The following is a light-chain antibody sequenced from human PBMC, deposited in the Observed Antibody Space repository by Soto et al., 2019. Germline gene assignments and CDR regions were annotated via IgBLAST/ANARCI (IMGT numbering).Light chain of an antibody. CDR1: QSLVHNNGKTY. CDR2: ETS. J-gene: IGKJ2*01. CDR3: LQITHSPYT. Sequence: DIVITQPPLSSPVTLGQSASISCRSSQSLVHNNGKTYLSWLQQRPGQAPRLLIYETSTRFSGVPDRFSGSGAGTDFTLKISRVEAEDVGIFYCLQITHSPYTFGQGTKLEIK. V-gene: IGKV2-24*01.